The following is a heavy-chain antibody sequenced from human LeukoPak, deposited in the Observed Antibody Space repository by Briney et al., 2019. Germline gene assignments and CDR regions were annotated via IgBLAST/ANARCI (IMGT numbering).Heavy chain of an antibody. Sequence: PSETLSLTCNVSGASITSSSHYWSWIRQPPGKGLEWIGSVSVYYSGNTFYNPSLKSRATISVDTIKNHFSLTPNSVTAADTAVYYCAKEVESSPNEWGQGTLVTVSS. V-gene: IGHV4-39*07. CDR3: AKEVESSPNE. CDR1: GASITSSSHY. J-gene: IGHJ4*02. D-gene: IGHD1-1*01. CDR2: VSVYYSGNT.